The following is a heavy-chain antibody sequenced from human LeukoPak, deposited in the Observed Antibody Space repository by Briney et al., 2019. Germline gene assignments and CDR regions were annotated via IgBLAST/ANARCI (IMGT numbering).Heavy chain of an antibody. D-gene: IGHD3-16*01. CDR1: GFTFSVHY. Sequence: PGGSLRLSCAAPGFTFSVHYMTWIRQAPGKGLQWISYISNDGTKTYYADSVRGRFTISRDNGKNLVYLQMNSLRVEDTAVYYCARVFSHWGWPGDYYFDYWGQGSLVTVSS. CDR3: ARVFSHWGWPGDYYFDY. CDR2: ISNDGTKT. J-gene: IGHJ4*02. V-gene: IGHV3-11*04.